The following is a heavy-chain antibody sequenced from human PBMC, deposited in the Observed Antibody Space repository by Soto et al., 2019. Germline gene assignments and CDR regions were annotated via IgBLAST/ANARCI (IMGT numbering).Heavy chain of an antibody. D-gene: IGHD3-10*01. V-gene: IGHV4-59*08. CDR3: ARQGFGPLHGLVDV. Sequence: QVQLQESGPGLVKPSETLSLSCTVSGGSISSYYWSWFRQSPGKRMEWIGYVHHSWGSSYNPSLQIPVARSLDTSKRQFSLKVTSGTATDTAVYYCARQGFGPLHGLVDVWGQGTTVTVSS. J-gene: IGHJ6*02. CDR1: GGSISSYY. CDR2: VHHSWGS.